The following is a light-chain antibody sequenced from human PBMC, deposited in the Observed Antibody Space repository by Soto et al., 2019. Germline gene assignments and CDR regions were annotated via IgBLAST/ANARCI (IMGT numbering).Light chain of an antibody. V-gene: IGLV2-11*01. CDR3: CSYAGSYTDV. CDR2: DVS. CDR1: SSDVGGYKY. J-gene: IGLJ1*01. Sequence: QSVLTQPRSVSGSPGQSVTISCTGTSSDVGGYKYVSWYQQHPGKAPKVVIYDVSKRPSGVPDRFSGSKSGNTASLTISGLQAEDEADYYCCSYAGSYTDVFGTGTKLTVL.